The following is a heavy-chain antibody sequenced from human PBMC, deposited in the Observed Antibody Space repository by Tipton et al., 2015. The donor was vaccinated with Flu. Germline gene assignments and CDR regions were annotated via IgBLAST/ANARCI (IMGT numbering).Heavy chain of an antibody. CDR2: IYYSGST. CDR3: ARLELLDRNRWSPGDY. CDR1: GGSISSYY. Sequence: GLVKPSETLSLTCTVSGGSISSYYWSWIRQPPGKGLEWIGYIYYSGSTNYNPSLKSRVTISVDTSKNQFSLKLSSVTAADTAVYYCARLELLDRNRWSPGDYWGQGTLVTVSS. J-gene: IGHJ4*02. V-gene: IGHV4-59*08. D-gene: IGHD2/OR15-2a*01.